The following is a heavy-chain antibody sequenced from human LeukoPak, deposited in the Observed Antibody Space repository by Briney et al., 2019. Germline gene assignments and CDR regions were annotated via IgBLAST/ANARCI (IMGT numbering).Heavy chain of an antibody. V-gene: IGHV4-4*07. Sequence: PSQTLSLTCTVSGGSISSYYWSWIRQPAGKGLEWIGRIYTSGSTNYNPSLKSRVTMSVDTSKNQFSLKLSSVTAADTAVYYCARGWVIAAPYYFDYWGQGTLVTVSS. CDR2: IYTSGST. D-gene: IGHD6-13*01. CDR1: GGSISSYY. CDR3: ARGWVIAAPYYFDY. J-gene: IGHJ4*02.